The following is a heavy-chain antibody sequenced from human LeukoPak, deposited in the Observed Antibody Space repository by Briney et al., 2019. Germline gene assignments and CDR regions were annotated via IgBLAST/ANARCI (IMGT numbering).Heavy chain of an antibody. CDR1: GGSISSSSYY. CDR2: IYYTRST. J-gene: IGHJ4*02. CDR3: ARHASYDSFDY. D-gene: IGHD1-26*01. V-gene: IGHV4-39*01. Sequence: SETLSLTCTVSGGSISSSSYYWGWIRQPPGKGLEWIGSIYYTRSTYYNPSLKSRLTISIDTSNNQFSLKLSSVTAADTAVYYCARHASYDSFDYWGQGALVNVSS.